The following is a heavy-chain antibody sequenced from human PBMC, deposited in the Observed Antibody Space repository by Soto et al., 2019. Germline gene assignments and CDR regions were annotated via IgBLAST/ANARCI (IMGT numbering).Heavy chain of an antibody. Sequence: EEQLLESGGGLVQPGGSLRLSCSGSGFTFDNYAMRWVRQTPGKGLEWVAAISGSGGTTYYADSVKGRFTISRDNSKNTLYLQMGSLRVEDTAVYYCAKDRPPKLGWHPWGQGTLVTVSS. D-gene: IGHD7-27*01. V-gene: IGHV3-23*01. CDR2: ISGSGGTT. J-gene: IGHJ5*02. CDR3: AKDRPPKLGWHP. CDR1: GFTFDNYA.